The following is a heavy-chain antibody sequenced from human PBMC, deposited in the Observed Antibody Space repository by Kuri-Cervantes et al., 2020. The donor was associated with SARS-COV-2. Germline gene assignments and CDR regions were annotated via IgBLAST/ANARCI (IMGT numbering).Heavy chain of an antibody. J-gene: IGHJ6*01. V-gene: IGHV4-34*01. Sequence: SETLSLTCAVYGGSFSGYYWSWIRQPPGKGLEWIGEINHSGSTNYNPSLKSRVTISVDTSKNQFSLKLSSVTAADTAVYCCARDRVVRGKYGPDYYYGMDVWGQGNTVNGAS. CDR2: INHSGST. D-gene: IGHD3-10*01. CDR3: ARDRVVRGKYGPDYYYGMDV. CDR1: GGSFSGYY.